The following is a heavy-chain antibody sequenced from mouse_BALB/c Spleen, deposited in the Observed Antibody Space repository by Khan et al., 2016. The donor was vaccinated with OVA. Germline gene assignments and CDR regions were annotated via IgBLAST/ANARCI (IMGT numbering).Heavy chain of an antibody. CDR3: TRIYRSDFDY. CDR2: INPHIGET. CDR1: GYSFTGCF. Sequence: EVQLQESGPELVRPGASVKISCKASGYSFTGCFMNWVMQSHGKSLEWIGRINPHIGETFYNQRFKYNATLTVDESSSTAHMELRSLASEDSAVYYCTRIYRSDFDYWGQGTTLTVSS. V-gene: IGHV1-20*02. J-gene: IGHJ2*01. D-gene: IGHD1-1*01.